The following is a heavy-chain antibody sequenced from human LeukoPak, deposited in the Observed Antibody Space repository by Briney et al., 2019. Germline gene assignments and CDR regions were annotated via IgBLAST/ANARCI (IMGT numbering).Heavy chain of an antibody. J-gene: IGHJ4*02. Sequence: GGSLRLSCEASGFTFRNYPVHWVRQAPGKGLEWVTVISYDGTTKYYADSVKGRFTISRDNSRNTLYLQMNSLRAEDTAVYYCARDHETAAAGTLDYWGQGTLVTVSS. D-gene: IGHD6-13*01. V-gene: IGHV3-30*04. CDR2: ISYDGTTK. CDR1: GFTFRNYP. CDR3: ARDHETAAAGTLDY.